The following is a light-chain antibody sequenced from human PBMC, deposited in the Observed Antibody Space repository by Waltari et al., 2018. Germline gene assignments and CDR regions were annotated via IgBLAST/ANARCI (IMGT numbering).Light chain of an antibody. Sequence: EIVMTQSPATLSVSPGERATLSCRASQSVSSKLAWFQQKTGQAPRLLIYGASTRATGIPARFSGSGSGTDFTLIISSRQSEDFADYYCQQLNNWPFTFGPGTKVDIK. CDR1: QSVSSK. V-gene: IGKV3-15*01. J-gene: IGKJ3*01. CDR2: GAS. CDR3: QQLNNWPFT.